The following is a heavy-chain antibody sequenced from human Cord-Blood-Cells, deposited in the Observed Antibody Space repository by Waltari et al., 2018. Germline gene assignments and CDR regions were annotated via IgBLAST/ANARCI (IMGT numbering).Heavy chain of an antibody. CDR1: GFPFSSYG. V-gene: IGHV3-30*18. CDR3: AKLYSGYDGLSY. CDR2: ITYDGISK. Sequence: QVQLVESGGGVVQPGRSLRLSCAAPGFPFSSYGMHWVRQTPGKGREGVAGITYDGISKYYEESVKGRFTISRDNSKNTLYLQMNSRMAEDTAGDYCAKLYSGYDGLSYWGQGTRVSVSS. J-gene: IGHJ4*02. D-gene: IGHD5-12*01.